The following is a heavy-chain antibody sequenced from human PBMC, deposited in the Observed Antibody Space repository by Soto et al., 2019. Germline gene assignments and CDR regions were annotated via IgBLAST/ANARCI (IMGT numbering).Heavy chain of an antibody. CDR3: AKDSTVTTSLYFYYYGFDV. J-gene: IGHJ6*01. CDR1: GFTFNHYA. Sequence: VQLLESGGGLVQPGGSLRLACTASGFTFNHYAMSWVRQAPGKGLEWVSAVSGRGGSTKYADSVKGRFIISRDNSNSPLYLQMASLRGADTAVYYCAKDSTVTTSLYFYYYGFDVWGQGTTVTVSS. CDR2: VSGRGGST. D-gene: IGHD4-17*01. V-gene: IGHV3-23*01.